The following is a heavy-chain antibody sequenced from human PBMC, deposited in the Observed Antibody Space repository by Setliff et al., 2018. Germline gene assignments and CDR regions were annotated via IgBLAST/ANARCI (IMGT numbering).Heavy chain of an antibody. J-gene: IGHJ4*02. CDR2: ISGSGGST. CDR3: AKDLSIAVAGIFDY. CDR1: GFTFSSYA. D-gene: IGHD6-19*01. Sequence: GGSLRLSCAASGFTFSSYAMSWVRQAPGKGLEWVSAISGSGGSTYYADSVKGRFIISRDNSKNTLYLQMNSLRAEDTAVYYCAKDLSIAVAGIFDYWGQGTLVTVSS. V-gene: IGHV3-23*01.